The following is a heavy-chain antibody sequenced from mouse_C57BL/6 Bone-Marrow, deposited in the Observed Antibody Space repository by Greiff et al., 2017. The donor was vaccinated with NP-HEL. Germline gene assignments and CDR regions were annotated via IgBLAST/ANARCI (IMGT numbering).Heavy chain of an antibody. CDR2: IWRGGST. CDR1: GFSLTSYG. Sequence: QVQLKESGPGLVQPSQSLSITCTVSGFSLTSYGVHWVRQSPGKGLEWLGVIWRGGSTDYNAAFMSRLSITKDNSKSQVFFKMNSLQADDTAIYYCAKKGWLLRGGAMDYWGQGTSVTVSS. V-gene: IGHV2-5*01. J-gene: IGHJ4*01. D-gene: IGHD2-3*01. CDR3: AKKGWLLRGGAMDY.